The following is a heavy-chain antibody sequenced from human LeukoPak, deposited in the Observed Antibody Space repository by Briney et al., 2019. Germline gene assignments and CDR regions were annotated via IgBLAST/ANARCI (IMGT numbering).Heavy chain of an antibody. V-gene: IGHV3-15*01. Sequence: NPGGSLGLSCAASGFTFSNAWMSWVRQAPGKGLEWVGRIKSKTDGGTTDYAAPVKGRFTISRDDSKNTLYLQMNSLRAEDTAVYYCAKVLRNSGRDYFDYWGQGTLVTVSS. D-gene: IGHD5-12*01. CDR3: AKVLRNSGRDYFDY. J-gene: IGHJ4*02. CDR2: IKSKTDGGTT. CDR1: GFTFSNAW.